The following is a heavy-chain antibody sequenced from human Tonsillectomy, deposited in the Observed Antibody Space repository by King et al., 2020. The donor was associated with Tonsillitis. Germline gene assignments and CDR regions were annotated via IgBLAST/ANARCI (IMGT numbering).Heavy chain of an antibody. V-gene: IGHV3-30*18. CDR3: AKDVIGLSVLYFHL. D-gene: IGHD3-10*01. CDR1: GFMFSNNG. Sequence: VQLVESGGGVVQPGRSLRLSCAASGFMFSNNGMHWVRQAPGKGLEWVALIAYDASYENYADSVKGRFTISRDKSKNTLYLEMNNLRVEDTAVYYCAKDVIGLSVLYFHLWGRGTLVTVSS. CDR2: IAYDASYE. J-gene: IGHJ2*01.